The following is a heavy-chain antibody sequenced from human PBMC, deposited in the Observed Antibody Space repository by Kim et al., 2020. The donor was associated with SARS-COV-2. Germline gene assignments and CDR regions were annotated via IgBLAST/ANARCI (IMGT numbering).Heavy chain of an antibody. D-gene: IGHD6-19*01. CDR1: GFTVSSNY. CDR3: ARDLSVTNSSGWYGGGGMDV. Sequence: GGSLRLSCAASGFTVSSNYMSWVRQAPGKGLEWVSVIYSGGSTYYVDSVKGRFTISRDNSKNTLHLQMNSLRAEDTAVYYCARDLSVTNSSGWYGGGGMDVWGQGTTVTVSS. J-gene: IGHJ6*02. CDR2: IYSGGST. V-gene: IGHV3-53*01.